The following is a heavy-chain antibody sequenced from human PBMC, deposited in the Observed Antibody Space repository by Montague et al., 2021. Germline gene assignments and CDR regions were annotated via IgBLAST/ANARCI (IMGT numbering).Heavy chain of an antibody. CDR2: IKQDGSEK. CDR1: VFTFSNYW. D-gene: IGHD2-21*01. J-gene: IGHJ4*02. Sequence: SLRLSCAASVFTFSNYWMSLVRQAPGKGLEWVANIKQDGSEKHYVDSVKGRFTISSDNAKNSLYLQMNSLKAEDTAVYFCARDQGEGYCGGDCYVGLDYWGQGTLVTVSS. CDR3: ARDQGEGYCGGDCYVGLDY. V-gene: IGHV3-7*01.